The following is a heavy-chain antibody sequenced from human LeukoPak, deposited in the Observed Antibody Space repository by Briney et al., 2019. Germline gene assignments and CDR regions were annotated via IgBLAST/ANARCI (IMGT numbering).Heavy chain of an antibody. Sequence: GGSLRLSCAASGLTFDDYGMSWVRQAPGKGLEWVSGINWNGGSTGYADSVKGRFTISRDNAKNSLYLQMNGLRAEDTALYYCARDCTNGVCSNFDYWGQGTLVTVSS. J-gene: IGHJ4*02. CDR1: GLTFDDYG. CDR2: INWNGGST. D-gene: IGHD2-8*01. V-gene: IGHV3-20*04. CDR3: ARDCTNGVCSNFDY.